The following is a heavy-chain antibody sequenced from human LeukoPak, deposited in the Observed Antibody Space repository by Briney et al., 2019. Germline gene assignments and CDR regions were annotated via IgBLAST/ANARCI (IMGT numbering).Heavy chain of an antibody. CDR3: ARTMANALDI. D-gene: IGHD5-24*01. V-gene: IGHV5-51*01. CDR1: GYIFTNYW. Sequence: GESLKISCKGSGYIFTNYWIGWVRQMPGKGLEWMGVIYPGDSDTKYSPSFQGQVTISADKSIRTAYLQWSSLKASDTAMYYCARTMANALDIWGQGTMVTVSS. CDR2: IYPGDSDT. J-gene: IGHJ3*02.